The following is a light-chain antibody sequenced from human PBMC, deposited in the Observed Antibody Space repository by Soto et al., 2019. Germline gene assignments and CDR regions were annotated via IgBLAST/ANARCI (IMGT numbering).Light chain of an antibody. Sequence: DTQMTQSPYSLSASVGDRVTITCRASEAISIYLAWYQQKPGKVPNLLIYGASTLQSGVPSRFSGSGSGTDFTLAISSLQPEDVATYYCQKYNNVPFTFGPGTKVEIK. CDR2: GAS. CDR3: QKYNNVPFT. CDR1: EAISIY. V-gene: IGKV1-27*01. J-gene: IGKJ3*01.